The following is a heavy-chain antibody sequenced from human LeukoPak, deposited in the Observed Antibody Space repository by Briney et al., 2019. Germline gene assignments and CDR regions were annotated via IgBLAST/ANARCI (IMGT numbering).Heavy chain of an antibody. CDR3: ARDVRYSSGWSDAFDI. D-gene: IGHD6-19*01. V-gene: IGHV1-18*01. CDR1: GYTFTSYG. Sequence: ASVKVSCKASGYTFTSYGISWVRQAPGQGLEWMGGISAYNGNTNYAQKLQGRVTMTTDTSTSTAYMELRSLRSDDTAVYYCARDVRYSSGWSDAFDIWGQGTMVTVSS. CDR2: ISAYNGNT. J-gene: IGHJ3*02.